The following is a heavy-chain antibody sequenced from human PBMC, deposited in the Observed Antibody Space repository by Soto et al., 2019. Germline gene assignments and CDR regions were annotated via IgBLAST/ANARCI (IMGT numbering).Heavy chain of an antibody. Sequence: SVKVSCKVSGYTLTELSMHWVRQAPGQGLEWMGGSIPIFGTASYAQKFQGRVTITADESTSTAYMELSSLRSEDTAVYYCARGVIEMSTISHSGYWGQGTLVTVSS. J-gene: IGHJ4*02. CDR3: ARGVIEMSTISHSGY. V-gene: IGHV1-69*13. CDR1: GYTLTELS. D-gene: IGHD3-16*02. CDR2: SIPIFGTA.